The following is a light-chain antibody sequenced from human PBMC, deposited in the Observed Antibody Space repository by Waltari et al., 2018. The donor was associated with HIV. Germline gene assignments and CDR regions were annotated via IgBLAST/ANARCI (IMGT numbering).Light chain of an antibody. CDR3: ASWDDSLNGPV. J-gene: IGLJ2*01. V-gene: IGLV1-44*01. CDR2: GKN. Sequence: QSVLTQPPSKSGTPGQRVTISCSGSSSNIGSNTVSWFQQFPGKAPKVLIYGKNQRPSGVPDRVSGSKSCTSASLAIGGLQSEDEADYYCASWDDSLNGPVFGGGTTLTVL. CDR1: SSNIGSNT.